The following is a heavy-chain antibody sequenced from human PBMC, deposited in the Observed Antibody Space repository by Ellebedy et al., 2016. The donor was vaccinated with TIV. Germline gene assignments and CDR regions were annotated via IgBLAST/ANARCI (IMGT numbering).Heavy chain of an antibody. Sequence: ASVKVSXXASGGTFSSYAISWVRQAPGQGLEWMGWISAYNGNTNYAQKLQGRVTMTTDTSTSTAYMELRSLRSDDTAVYYCARDRVTYYYGSGMDVWGQGTTVTVSS. CDR2: ISAYNGNT. J-gene: IGHJ6*02. V-gene: IGHV1-18*01. D-gene: IGHD3-10*01. CDR1: GGTFSSYA. CDR3: ARDRVTYYYGSGMDV.